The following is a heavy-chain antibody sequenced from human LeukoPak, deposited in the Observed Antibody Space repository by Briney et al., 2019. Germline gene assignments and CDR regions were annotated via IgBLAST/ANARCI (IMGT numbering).Heavy chain of an antibody. J-gene: IGHJ4*02. CDR1: GGXISYYY. V-gene: IGHV4-59*01. CDR2: IYYSGST. CDR3: ARSGIVGAGGYFDY. Sequence: PSETLPLTCTISGGXISYYYCSWIRQSPGKGLEWIGYIYYSGSTNYNPSLKSRVTISLDTSKNQFSLKLSSVTAADTAVYYCARSGIVGAGGYFDYWGQGTLVTVSS. D-gene: IGHD1-26*01.